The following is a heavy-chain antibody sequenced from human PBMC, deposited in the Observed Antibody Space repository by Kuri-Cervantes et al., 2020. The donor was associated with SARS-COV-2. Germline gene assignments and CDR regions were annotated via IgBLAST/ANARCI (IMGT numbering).Heavy chain of an antibody. CDR2: INHSGST. Sequence: SDTLSPTCAVHGWSFSGYYWSWIRQPPGKGLEWIGAINHSGSTNYNPTLKSRVTISVDTSKNQFSLKLSSVTAADTAVYYCARAGSLLWFGELLSLFDYWGQGTLVTVSS. V-gene: IGHV4-34*01. CDR3: ARAGSLLWFGELLSLFDY. D-gene: IGHD3-10*01. CDR1: GWSFSGYY. J-gene: IGHJ4*02.